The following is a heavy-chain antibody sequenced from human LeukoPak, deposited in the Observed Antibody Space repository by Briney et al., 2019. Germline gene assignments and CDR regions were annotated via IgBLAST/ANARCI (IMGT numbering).Heavy chain of an antibody. CDR3: ARGRVRVPDY. Sequence: GASVKVSCKASGYTFTSYDINWVRQATGQGLEWMGWMNPNSGNTGYAQKFQGRVTMTRHTSTNTAYMELSSLRSEDTAVYYCARGRVRVPDYWGQGTLVTVSS. V-gene: IGHV1-8*01. D-gene: IGHD2-21*01. CDR2: MNPNSGNT. J-gene: IGHJ4*02. CDR1: GYTFTSYD.